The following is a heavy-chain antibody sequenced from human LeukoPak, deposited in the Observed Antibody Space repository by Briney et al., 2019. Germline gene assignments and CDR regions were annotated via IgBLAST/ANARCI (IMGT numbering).Heavy chain of an antibody. D-gene: IGHD3-22*01. CDR2: IYYSGST. Sequence: SETLSLTCTVSGGSISSSSYYWGWIRQPPGKGLEWIGRIYYSGSTYYNPSLKSRVTISVDTSKNQLSLKLSSVTAADTAVYYCARQIVVVITTSWFDYWGQGTLVTVCS. CDR1: GGSISSSSYY. V-gene: IGHV4-39*01. CDR3: ARQIVVVITTSWFDY. J-gene: IGHJ4*02.